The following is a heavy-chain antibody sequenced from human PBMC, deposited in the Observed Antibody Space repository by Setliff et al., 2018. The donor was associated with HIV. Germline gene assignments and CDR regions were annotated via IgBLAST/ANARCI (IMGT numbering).Heavy chain of an antibody. CDR1: GFTFETYT. D-gene: IGHD5-18*01. CDR2: ISSSSSSI. Sequence: PGGSLRLSCVGSGFTFETYTINWVRLAPGKGLEWVAYISSSSSSIYYADSVKGRFTIPRDNAKNSLYLQMNSLRAEDTAVYYCVRDLPKGYSYGGWGDYWGQGTLVTVSS. CDR3: VRDLPKGYSYGGWGDY. V-gene: IGHV3-48*01. J-gene: IGHJ4*02.